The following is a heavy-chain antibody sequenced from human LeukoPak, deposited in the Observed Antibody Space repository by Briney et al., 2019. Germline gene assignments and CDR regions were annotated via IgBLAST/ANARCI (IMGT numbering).Heavy chain of an antibody. V-gene: IGHV4-59*12. CDR2: IYYSGST. CDR1: GGSITNYY. CDR3: ARASRWFGELLINY. D-gene: IGHD3-10*01. J-gene: IGHJ4*02. Sequence: SETLSLTCTVSGGSITNYYWSWIRQPPGKGLEWIGYIYYSGSTNYNPSLKSRVTISVDTSKNQFSLKLSSVTAADTAVYYCARASRWFGELLINYWGQGTLVTVSS.